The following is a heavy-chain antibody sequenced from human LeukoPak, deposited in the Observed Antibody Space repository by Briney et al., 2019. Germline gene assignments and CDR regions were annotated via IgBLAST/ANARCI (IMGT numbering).Heavy chain of an antibody. CDR2: ISSSSSYI. CDR3: ARSMSGAFDY. CDR1: GFTFSSYS. J-gene: IGHJ4*02. D-gene: IGHD2/OR15-2a*01. V-gene: IGHV3-21*01. Sequence: GGSLRLSCAASGFTFSSYSMNWVRQAPGKGLEWVSSISSSSSYIYYADSVKGRFTISRDNAKNSLYLQMNRLRAEDTAVYYCARSMSGAFDYWGQGTLVTVSS.